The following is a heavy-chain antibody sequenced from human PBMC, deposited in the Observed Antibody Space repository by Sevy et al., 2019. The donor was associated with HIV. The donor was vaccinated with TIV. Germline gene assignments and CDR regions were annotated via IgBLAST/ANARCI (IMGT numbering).Heavy chain of an antibody. D-gene: IGHD2-8*01. CDR3: ARDFGVPGVDY. V-gene: IGHV3-74*01. Sequence: GGSLRLSCAASGFTFSSYWMHWVRQAPGKGLVWVSRINSAGSSTSYADSVKGRFTISRDNAKNTLYLQMNSLRAEDTAVYYCARDFGVPGVDYWGQGTLVTVSS. CDR2: INSAGSST. J-gene: IGHJ4*02. CDR1: GFTFSSYW.